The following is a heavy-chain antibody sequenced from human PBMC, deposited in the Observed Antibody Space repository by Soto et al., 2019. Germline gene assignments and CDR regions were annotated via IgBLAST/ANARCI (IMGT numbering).Heavy chain of an antibody. V-gene: IGHV3-74*01. J-gene: IGHJ4*02. CDR1: GFTFSSYW. Sequence: GGALRLSCAASGFTFSSYWMHWVRQAPGKGLMWVSRINSDGRSTNYADSVKGRFTISRDNDKDTLYLQMNSLRGDDTAVYYCPRGASGNYYQDSWSQGTLVTVSS. CDR3: PRGASGNYYQDS. CDR2: INSDGRST. D-gene: IGHD3-10*01.